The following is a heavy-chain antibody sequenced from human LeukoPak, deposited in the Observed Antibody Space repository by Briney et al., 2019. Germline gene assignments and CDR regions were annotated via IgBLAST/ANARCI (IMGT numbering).Heavy chain of an antibody. CDR3: ARNSGWLGYYGSVTLNWFDP. CDR2: MYYGGNT. CDR1: DGSNSSRSDF. Sequence: SSETLSLTRTVSDGSNSSRSDFWGWIRQPPGKGLEWIGSMYYGGNTYYNPSLKSRVTMSVDTSKNQLSLKLTSVTAADTAVYYCARNSGWLGYYGSVTLNWFDPWGQGTLVTVSS. J-gene: IGHJ5*02. D-gene: IGHD3-3*01. V-gene: IGHV4-39*01.